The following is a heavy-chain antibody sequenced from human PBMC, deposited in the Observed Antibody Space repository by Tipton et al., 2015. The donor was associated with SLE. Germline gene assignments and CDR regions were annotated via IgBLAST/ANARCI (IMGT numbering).Heavy chain of an antibody. Sequence: GSLRLSCAASGFPFRNYYMTWVRQAPGKGLEWVSGISDSGDRTYYADSVKGRFSISRDNSRNTLFLQMNILRAEDTALYYCAKQAGTSWGQGILVTVSS. D-gene: IGHD2-2*01. V-gene: IGHV3-23*01. CDR1: GFPFRNYY. J-gene: IGHJ4*02. CDR2: ISDSGDRT. CDR3: AKQAGTS.